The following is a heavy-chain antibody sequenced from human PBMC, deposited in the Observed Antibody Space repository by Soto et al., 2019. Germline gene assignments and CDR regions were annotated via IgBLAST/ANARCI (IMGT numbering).Heavy chain of an antibody. CDR1: GGSISNSNW. CDR3: AHRPIVGAAI. D-gene: IGHD1-26*01. CDR2: IFHSGST. V-gene: IGHV4-4*02. Sequence: QVQLQESGPGLVKPSGTLSLTCAVFGGSISNSNWWTWVRQPPGKGLDWIGEIFHSGSTNYNSSLMRRVTISVDKATNQFSLKLSSVTAADTAVYYCAHRPIVGAAIWGQGTLVTVSS. J-gene: IGHJ4*02.